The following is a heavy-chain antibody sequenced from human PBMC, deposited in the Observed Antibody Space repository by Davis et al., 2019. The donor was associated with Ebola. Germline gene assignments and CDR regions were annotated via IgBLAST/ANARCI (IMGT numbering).Heavy chain of an antibody. Sequence: GESLKISCKGSGYSFTSYWIGWVRQLPGKGLEWMGRIDPSDSYTNYSPSFQGHVTISADKSISTAYLQWSSLKASDTAMYYCAKGKYYYYGMDVWGQGTTVTVSS. V-gene: IGHV5-10-1*01. CDR1: GYSFTSYW. CDR2: IDPSDSYT. CDR3: AKGKYYYYGMDV. J-gene: IGHJ6*02.